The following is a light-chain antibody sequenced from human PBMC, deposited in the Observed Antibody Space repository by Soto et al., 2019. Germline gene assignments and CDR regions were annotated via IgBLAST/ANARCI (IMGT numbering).Light chain of an antibody. CDR2: LNSDGSH. Sequence: QPVLTQSPSASASLGASVKLTCTLSSGHSSYAIAWHQQQPEKGPRYLMKLNSDGSHSKGDGIPDRFSGSSSGAERYLTVSSLQSEDGADYYCQTGGTGILFGGGTKLTVL. CDR3: QTGGTGIL. CDR1: SGHSSYA. J-gene: IGLJ2*01. V-gene: IGLV4-69*01.